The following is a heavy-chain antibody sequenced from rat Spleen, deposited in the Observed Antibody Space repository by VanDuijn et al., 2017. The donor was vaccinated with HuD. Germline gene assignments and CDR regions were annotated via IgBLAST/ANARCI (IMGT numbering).Heavy chain of an antibody. CDR3: ARHERGITIAAISTSYVMDA. J-gene: IGHJ4*01. D-gene: IGHD1-2*01. CDR2: ISYDGSST. Sequence: EVQLVESGGGLVQPGRSLKLSCVASGFTFSDYHMAWVRQAPKKGLEWVATISYDGSSTYYRDSVKGRFTISRDNAKSTLYLQMDRLRSEDTATYYGARHERGITIAAISTSYVMDAWGQGASVTVSS. V-gene: IGHV5-7*01. CDR1: GFTFSDYH.